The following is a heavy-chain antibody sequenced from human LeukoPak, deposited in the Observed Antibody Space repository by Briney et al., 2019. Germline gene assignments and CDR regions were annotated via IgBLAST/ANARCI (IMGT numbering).Heavy chain of an antibody. Sequence: GGSLRLSCAASGFTFSNYSMNWVRQAPGKGLEWVSYISSSSSTIYYADSVKGRFTISRDSAKNSLYLQMNSLRAEDTALYYCAKQPYCSGGSCPGLDVWGQGTTVTVSS. CDR2: ISSSSSTI. V-gene: IGHV3-48*01. D-gene: IGHD2-15*01. J-gene: IGHJ6*02. CDR1: GFTFSNYS. CDR3: AKQPYCSGGSCPGLDV.